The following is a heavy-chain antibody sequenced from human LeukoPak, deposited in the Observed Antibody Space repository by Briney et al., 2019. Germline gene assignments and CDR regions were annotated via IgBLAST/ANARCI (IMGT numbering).Heavy chain of an antibody. Sequence: GASVKVSCKASGGTFSSYAISWVRQAPGQGLEWKGRIIPILGIANYAQKFQGRVTITADKSTSTAYMELSSLRSEDTAVYYCARDPYDILTGYYRNWFDPWGQGTLVTVSS. D-gene: IGHD3-9*01. V-gene: IGHV1-69*04. CDR2: IIPILGIA. J-gene: IGHJ5*02. CDR1: GGTFSSYA. CDR3: ARDPYDILTGYYRNWFDP.